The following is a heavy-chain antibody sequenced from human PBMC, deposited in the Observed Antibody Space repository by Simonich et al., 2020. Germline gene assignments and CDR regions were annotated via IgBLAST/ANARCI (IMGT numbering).Heavy chain of an antibody. CDR3: AREGIAARDAFDI. D-gene: IGHD6-6*01. J-gene: IGHJ3*02. Sequence: EVQLVESGGGLVQPGGSLRLSCAASGFTFSSYWMSWVRQAPGKGREWVANIKQDGREKYYVDSVKGRFTISRDNAKNSLYLQMNSLRAEDTAVYYCAREGIAARDAFDIWGQGTMVTVSS. CDR1: GFTFSSYW. CDR2: IKQDGREK. V-gene: IGHV3-7*01.